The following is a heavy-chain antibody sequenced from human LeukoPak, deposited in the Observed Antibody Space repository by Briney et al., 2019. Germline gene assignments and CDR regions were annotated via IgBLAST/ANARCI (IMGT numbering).Heavy chain of an antibody. J-gene: IGHJ5*02. Sequence: ASVKVSCKASGYTFTSYDINWVRQATGQGLEWMGWMNPNSGNTGYAQKFQGRVTMTRNTSISTAYMELSSLRSEDTAVYYCARAAGLWLGEFLVDPWGQGNLVTVSS. CDR2: MNPNSGNT. D-gene: IGHD3-10*01. V-gene: IGHV1-8*01. CDR1: GYTFTSYD. CDR3: ARAAGLWLGEFLVDP.